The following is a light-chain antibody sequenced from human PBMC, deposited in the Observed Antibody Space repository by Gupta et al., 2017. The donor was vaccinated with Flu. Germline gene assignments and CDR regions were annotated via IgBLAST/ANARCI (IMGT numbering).Light chain of an antibody. Sequence: IVLTQSPGTLSLSPGERATLSCRASQSVSSSYLAWYQQKPGQAPRLLIYGASSRATGIPDRFSGSGSGTDFTLTSIRLEPEDFAVYYWQQYGSCQTFGQGTKVEIK. V-gene: IGKV3-20*01. CDR1: QSVSSSY. CDR2: GAS. CDR3: QQYGSCQT. J-gene: IGKJ1*01.